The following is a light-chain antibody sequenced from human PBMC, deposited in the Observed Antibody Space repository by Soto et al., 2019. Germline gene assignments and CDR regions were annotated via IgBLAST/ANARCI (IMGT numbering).Light chain of an antibody. V-gene: IGKV1-39*01. CDR1: QTITIY. Sequence: DIQMTQSPSSLSASVGDRVTVTCRASQTITIYLNWYQQKPGKAPKLLIYGASNLQSGVPSRFSGSGSGTDFTLTISSLQPEDVGTYYCQNYNSAPITFGQGTRLEI. CDR3: QNYNSAPIT. CDR2: GAS. J-gene: IGKJ5*01.